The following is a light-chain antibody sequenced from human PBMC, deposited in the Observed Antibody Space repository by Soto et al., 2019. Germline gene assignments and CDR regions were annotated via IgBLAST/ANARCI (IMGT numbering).Light chain of an antibody. CDR3: QQYNNWPPRT. J-gene: IGKJ4*01. V-gene: IGKV3-15*01. CDR2: GAS. CDR1: QSVSSN. Sequence: EIVMTQSPATLSVSPGERATLSCRASQSVSSNLAWYQQKPGQAPRLLIYGASTRATGIPARFSGSGSGTEVTLTISSRQSEDFAVYYCQQYNNWPPRTFGGGTKVEIK.